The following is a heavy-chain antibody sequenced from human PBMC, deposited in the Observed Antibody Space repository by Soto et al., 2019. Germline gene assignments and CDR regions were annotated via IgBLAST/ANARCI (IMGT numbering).Heavy chain of an antibody. Sequence: ASVKVSCKASGYTFTSYAMHWVRQAPGQRLEWMGWINAGNGNTKYSQKFQGRVTITRDTSASTAYMELSSLRSEDTAVYYCARDRRIVATITPLWPLFDYWGQGTLVTVSS. J-gene: IGHJ4*02. CDR1: GYTFTSYA. V-gene: IGHV1-3*01. CDR2: INAGNGNT. CDR3: ARDRRIVATITPLWPLFDY. D-gene: IGHD5-12*01.